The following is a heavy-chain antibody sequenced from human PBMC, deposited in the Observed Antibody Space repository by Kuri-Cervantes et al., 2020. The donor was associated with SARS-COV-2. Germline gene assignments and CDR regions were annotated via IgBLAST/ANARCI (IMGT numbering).Heavy chain of an antibody. Sequence: GESLKISCAASGFTFSSYWMSWVRQAPGKGLEWVAVISYDGSNKYYADSVKGRFTISRDNSKNTLYLQMNSLGAEDTAVYYCAKDQGDSYGISYFDYWGQGTLVTVSS. D-gene: IGHD5-18*01. CDR3: AKDQGDSYGISYFDY. V-gene: IGHV3-30*18. CDR1: GFTFSSYW. J-gene: IGHJ4*02. CDR2: ISYDGSNK.